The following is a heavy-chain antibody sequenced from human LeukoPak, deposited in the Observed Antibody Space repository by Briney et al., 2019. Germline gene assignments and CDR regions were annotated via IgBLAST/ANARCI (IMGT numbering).Heavy chain of an antibody. CDR2: IGGTGGNI. Sequence: GGSLRLSCAASGLSFSNYAMYWVRQAPGKGLEWVSAIGGTGGNIFYRDSVKGRLTISRDNSKNKLYLHMNSLRAEDTAIYFCVRDNYSYRLDVWGQGTLVTVSS. D-gene: IGHD2-21*01. V-gene: IGHV3-23*01. J-gene: IGHJ4*02. CDR1: GLSFSNYA. CDR3: VRDNYSYRLDV.